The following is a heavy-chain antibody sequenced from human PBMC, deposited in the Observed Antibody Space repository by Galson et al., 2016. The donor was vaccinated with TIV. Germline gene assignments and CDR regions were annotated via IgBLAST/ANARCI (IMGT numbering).Heavy chain of an antibody. CDR1: GYAFNTYG. V-gene: IGHV1-18*01. J-gene: IGHJ5*02. CDR2: ISGYNGNT. CDR3: ARDRGNLLSGAWFDP. Sequence: SVKVSCKGSGYAFNTYGISWVRQAPGQGLEWMGWISGYNGNTNYAQNFQGRVTLTTDASTTTAYMELRGLRSDDTAVYYCARDRGNLLSGAWFDPRGQGTLVTVSS. D-gene: IGHD1-14*01.